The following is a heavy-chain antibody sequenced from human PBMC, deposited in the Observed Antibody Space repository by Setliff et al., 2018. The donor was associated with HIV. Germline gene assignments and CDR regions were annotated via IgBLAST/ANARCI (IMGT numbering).Heavy chain of an antibody. J-gene: IGHJ4*02. Sequence: GGSLRLSCAASGFTFSSYSMNWVRQAPGKGLEWVSGISGSGGSTYYADSVKGRFTISRDNSKNKVYLQMNNLRAEDTAVYYCATDSSGYYLGGFDYWGQGTLVTVS. CDR1: GFTFSSYS. V-gene: IGHV3-23*01. D-gene: IGHD3-22*01. CDR2: ISGSGGST. CDR3: ATDSSGYYLGGFDY.